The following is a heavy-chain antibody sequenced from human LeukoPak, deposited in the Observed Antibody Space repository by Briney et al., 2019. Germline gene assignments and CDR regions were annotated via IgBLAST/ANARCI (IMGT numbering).Heavy chain of an antibody. D-gene: IGHD6-19*01. V-gene: IGHV3-66*01. CDR1: GFNVSTNY. J-gene: IGHJ4*02. Sequence: GGSLTLSCEASGFNVSTNYMSWVRQAPGKGLEWVSVIYSGGTTYYADAMQGRFTISRDISKNTVYLQLTSLRVEDTAVYYCARDPYSSGWYLYWGQGILVTVSS. CDR3: ARDPYSSGWYLY. CDR2: IYSGGTT.